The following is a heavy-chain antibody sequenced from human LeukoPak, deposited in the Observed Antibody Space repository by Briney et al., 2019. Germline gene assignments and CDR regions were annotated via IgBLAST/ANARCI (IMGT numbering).Heavy chain of an antibody. CDR3: ASHGYCSSTSCHYYYGMDV. D-gene: IGHD2-2*01. CDR2: ISSSSSYI. J-gene: IGHJ6*02. V-gene: IGHV3-21*01. CDR1: GFTFSSYS. Sequence: GGSLRLSCAASGFTFSSYSMNWVRQAPGKGLEWVSSISSSSSYIYYADSVKGRFTISRDNAKNSLYLQMNGLRAEDTAVYYCASHGYCSSTSCHYYYGMDVWGQGTTVTVSS.